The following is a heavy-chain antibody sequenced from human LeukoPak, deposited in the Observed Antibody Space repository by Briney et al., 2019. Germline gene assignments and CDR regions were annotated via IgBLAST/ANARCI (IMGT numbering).Heavy chain of an antibody. D-gene: IGHD3-22*01. J-gene: IGHJ4*02. CDR2: ISSSGSTI. Sequence: GGSLRLSCAASGFTFSSYEMNWVRQAPGKGLEWVSYISSSGSTIYYADSVKGRFTISRDNAKNSLYLQMNSLRVEDTDVYYCERDQNYYDSSGYYNSHFDYWGQGTLVTVSS. CDR3: ERDQNYYDSSGYYNSHFDY. V-gene: IGHV3-48*03. CDR1: GFTFSSYE.